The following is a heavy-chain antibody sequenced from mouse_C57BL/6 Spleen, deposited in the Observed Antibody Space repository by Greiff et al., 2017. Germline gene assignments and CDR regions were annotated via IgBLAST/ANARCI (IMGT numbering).Heavy chain of an antibody. J-gene: IGHJ1*03. CDR2: IHPNSGST. Sequence: VQLKQPGAELVKPGASVKLSCKASGYTFTSYWMHWVKQRPGQGLEWIGMIHPNSGSTNYNEKFKSKATLTVDKSSSTAYMQLSSLTSEDSAVYYCAREEGPLDFDVWGTGTTVTVSS. CDR3: AREEGPLDFDV. CDR1: GYTFTSYW. V-gene: IGHV1-64*01.